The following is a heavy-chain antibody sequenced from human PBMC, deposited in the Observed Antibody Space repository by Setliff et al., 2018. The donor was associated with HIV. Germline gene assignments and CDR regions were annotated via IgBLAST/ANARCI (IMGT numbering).Heavy chain of an antibody. CDR3: ARDPAPSSSASYFQH. V-gene: IGHV1-18*01. J-gene: IGHJ1*01. Sequence: GASVKVSCKASGYTFSSHGISWVRQAPGQGFEWLGWISIYNGNTKYAEKFQGRVTMTTDTSSTVYMELSSLRSEDTAVYYCARDPAPSSSASYFQHWGQGTPVTVSS. D-gene: IGHD6-6*01. CDR2: ISIYNGNT. CDR1: GYTFSSHG.